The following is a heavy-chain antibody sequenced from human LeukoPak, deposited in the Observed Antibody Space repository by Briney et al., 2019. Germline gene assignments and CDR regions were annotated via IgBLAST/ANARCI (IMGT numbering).Heavy chain of an antibody. CDR2: IYYSGST. V-gene: IGHV4-59*01. J-gene: IGHJ4*02. CDR3: ARDESTVGFDY. Sequence: SETLSLTCTVSGGSISSYYWSWIRQPPGKGLEWIGYIYYSGSTNYNPSLKSRVTISVDTSKNQCSLKLSSVTAADTAVYYCARDESTVGFDYWGQGTLVTVSS. D-gene: IGHD1-26*01. CDR1: GGSISSYY.